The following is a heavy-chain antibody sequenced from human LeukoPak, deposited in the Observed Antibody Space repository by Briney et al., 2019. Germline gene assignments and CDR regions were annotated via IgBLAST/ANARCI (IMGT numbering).Heavy chain of an antibody. J-gene: IGHJ3*02. Sequence: GGSLRLSCAASEFTFSDNGMSWVRQAPGKGLEWISTISYSGDNTHYADSVKGRFTISRDNSKGTLWLQMNSLRAEDTAVYYCARDPNGDYIGTFDMWGRGTTVSVSS. CDR1: EFTFSDNG. CDR2: ISYSGDNT. CDR3: ARDPNGDYIGTFDM. V-gene: IGHV3-23*01. D-gene: IGHD4-17*01.